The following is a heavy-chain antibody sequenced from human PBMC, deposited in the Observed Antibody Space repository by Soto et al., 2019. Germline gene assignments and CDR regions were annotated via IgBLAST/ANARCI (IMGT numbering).Heavy chain of an antibody. Sequence: GAPVNVSCKASGGTFSSYAISWVRHAPGQGLEWMGGIIPIFGTANYAQKFQARVTITADESTSTAYMELGSLRSEDTAVYYCARPTAVAGTKPPFHYLGPGTLATVSS. D-gene: IGHD6-19*01. J-gene: IGHJ4*02. V-gene: IGHV1-69*13. CDR1: GGTFSSYA. CDR3: ARPTAVAGTKPPFHY. CDR2: IIPIFGTA.